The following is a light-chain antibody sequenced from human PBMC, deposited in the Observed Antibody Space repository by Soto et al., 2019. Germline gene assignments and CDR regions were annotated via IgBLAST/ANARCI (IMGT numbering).Light chain of an antibody. CDR3: QQYDNMYT. CDR1: QNVSNW. CDR2: KAS. V-gene: IGKV1-5*03. Sequence: DIQMTQSPSTLSASVGDRVTITCRASQNVSNWLAWYQQKPGKAPNLLIYKASSLESGVPSRFSGSGSGTEITLTITSLQPDDFATYYCQQYDNMYTFGQGTKLEIK. J-gene: IGKJ2*01.